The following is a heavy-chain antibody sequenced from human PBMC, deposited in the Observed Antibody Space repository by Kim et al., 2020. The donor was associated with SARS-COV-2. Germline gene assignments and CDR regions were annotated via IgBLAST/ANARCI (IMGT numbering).Heavy chain of an antibody. V-gene: IGHV4-59*01. D-gene: IGHD2-21*02. CDR1: GGSISSYY. CDR2: IYYSGST. Sequence: SETLSLTCTVSGGSISSYYWSWIRQPPGKGLEWIGYIYYSGSTNYNPSLKSRVTISVDTSKNQFSLKLSSVTAADTAVYYCARVDGPGEVTVDYWGQGTLVTVSS. CDR3: ARVDGPGEVTVDY. J-gene: IGHJ4*02.